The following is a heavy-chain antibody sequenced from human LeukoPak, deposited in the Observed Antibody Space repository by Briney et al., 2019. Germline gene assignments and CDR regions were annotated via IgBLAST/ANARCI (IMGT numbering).Heavy chain of an antibody. V-gene: IGHV4-59*01. CDR3: ASYGWPYYFDY. J-gene: IGHJ4*02. D-gene: IGHD6-19*01. CDR1: GGSISSYY. Sequence: PSETLSLTCTVSGGSISSYYWSWIRQPPGKGLEWIGYIYYSGSTNYNPSLKSRVTISVDTSKNQFSLKLSSVTAADTAVYYCASYGWPYYFDYWGQGTLVTVSS. CDR2: IYYSGST.